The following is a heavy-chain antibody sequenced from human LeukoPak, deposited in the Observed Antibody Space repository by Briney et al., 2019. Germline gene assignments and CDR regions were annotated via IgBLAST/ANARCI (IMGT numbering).Heavy chain of an antibody. CDR3: AYGSNSAADH. CDR2: IYYGGQN. CDR1: GGSISSWTYY. D-gene: IGHD4-23*01. V-gene: IGHV4-39*01. J-gene: IGHJ4*02. Sequence: KASETLSLTCTVSGGSISSWTYYWGWIRQPPGKGREWIGTIYYGGQNYYNPSLKSRVTISVDTSKNQFSLNLNSVTAADTAVYYCAYGSNSAADHWGQGTLVTVSS.